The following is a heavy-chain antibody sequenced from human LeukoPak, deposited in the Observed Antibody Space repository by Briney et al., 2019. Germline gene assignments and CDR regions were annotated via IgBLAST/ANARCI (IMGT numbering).Heavy chain of an antibody. CDR1: GYTFTSYG. CDR2: ISAYNGNT. V-gene: IGHV1-18*01. CDR3: ARSFTAGLWFGEGEFDY. Sequence: GASVKVSCKASGYTFTSYGISWVRQAPGQGLEWMGWISAYNGNTNYAQKLQGRVTMTTDTSTSTAYMELRSLRSDDTAVYYCARSFTAGLWFGEGEFDYWGQGTLVTVSS. D-gene: IGHD3-10*01. J-gene: IGHJ4*02.